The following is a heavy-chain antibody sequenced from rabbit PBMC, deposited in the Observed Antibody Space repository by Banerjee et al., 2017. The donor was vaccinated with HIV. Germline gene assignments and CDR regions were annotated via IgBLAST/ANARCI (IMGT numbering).Heavy chain of an antibody. J-gene: IGHJ4*01. CDR2: IWTGSSGNA. CDR3: ASGGRSGYYYNL. CDR1: GFSFSSGYY. V-gene: IGHV1S43*01. D-gene: IGHD1-1*01. Sequence: QEQLVESGGGLVQPEGSLTLTCTASGFSFSSGYYMCWVRQAPGKGLEWIGCIWTGSSGNAYYASWVNGRFTISRSTSLNTVDLKMTSLTAADTATYFCASGGRSGYYYNLWGQGTLVTVS.